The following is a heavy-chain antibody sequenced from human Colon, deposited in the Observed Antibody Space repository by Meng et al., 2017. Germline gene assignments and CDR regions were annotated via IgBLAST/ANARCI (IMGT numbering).Heavy chain of an antibody. CDR3: ARVNGDFDEAWFDP. CDR2: IYYTGNT. CDR1: GASVSSDSHY. Sequence: QGQVQESGPGLVRPSETLSLTCTGSGASVSSDSHYWSWIRQSPGKGLEWIGYIYYTGNTNYNPSLASRVSMSLDTSKNHFSLHLTSVTAADTAIYYCARVNGDFDEAWFDPWGQGTLVTVSS. V-gene: IGHV4-61*03. D-gene: IGHD4-17*01. J-gene: IGHJ5*02.